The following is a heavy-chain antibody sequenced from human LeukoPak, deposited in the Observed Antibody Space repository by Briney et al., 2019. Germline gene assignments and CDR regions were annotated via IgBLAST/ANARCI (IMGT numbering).Heavy chain of an antibody. D-gene: IGHD1-26*01. J-gene: IGHJ6*03. CDR1: GDSISRTGYY. CDR2: IYYSGST. CDR3: ARHLAFSGSYYYYMDV. V-gene: IGHV4-39*01. Sequence: SETLSLTCTVYGDSISRTGYYWGWIRKPPGKGLERNGSIYYSGSTYYNPSLKSRVTISVDTSKNQFSLKLSSVTAADTAVYYCARHLAFSGSYYYYMDVWGKGTTVTISS.